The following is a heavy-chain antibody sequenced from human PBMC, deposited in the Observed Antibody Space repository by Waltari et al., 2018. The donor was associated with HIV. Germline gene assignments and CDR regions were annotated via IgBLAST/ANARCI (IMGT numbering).Heavy chain of an antibody. Sequence: EVQLVESGGGLVQPGGSLRLSCTASGFTFNNFAMSWVRQAPGKGLEGVSVIRGSGGTTYYADSVKGRFTVSRDNFKNTVYLQMNSLRAGDTAIYYCAKAVMETAVSSPVDCWGQGALVTVSS. J-gene: IGHJ4*02. V-gene: IGHV3-23*04. CDR3: AKAVMETAVSSPVDC. D-gene: IGHD5-18*01. CDR2: IRGSGGTT. CDR1: GFTFNNFA.